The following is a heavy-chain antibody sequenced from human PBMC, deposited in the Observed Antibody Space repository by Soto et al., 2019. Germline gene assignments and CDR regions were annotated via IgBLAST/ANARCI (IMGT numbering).Heavy chain of an antibody. CDR1: GGTFSSYA. D-gene: IGHD6-13*01. J-gene: IGHJ6*02. CDR3: GRGGQQLAKSHHYYGMDV. Sequence: QVQLVQSGAEVKKPGSSVKVSCKASGGTFSSYAISWVRQAPGQGLEWMGGIIPIFGTANYAQKFQGRVTITADESTSTAYMEPSSLRSEDTAVYYCGRGGQQLAKSHHYYGMDVWGQGTTVTVSS. CDR2: IIPIFGTA. V-gene: IGHV1-69*01.